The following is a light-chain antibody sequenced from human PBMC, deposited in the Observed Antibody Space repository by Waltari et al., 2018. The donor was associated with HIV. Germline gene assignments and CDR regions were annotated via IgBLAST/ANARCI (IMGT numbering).Light chain of an antibody. CDR3: SSYTNRNDYV. V-gene: IGLV2-14*01. CDR2: EVS. CDR1: SSDVGGYKY. J-gene: IGLJ1*01. Sequence: QSALTQPGSVSGSPGQSITISCTGTSSDVGGYKYVSWFQQHPGRAPKLIIYEVSKWPPGIFNRFSGSKSGNTASLTISGLQAEDEADYYCSSYTNRNDYVFGTGTKVIVL.